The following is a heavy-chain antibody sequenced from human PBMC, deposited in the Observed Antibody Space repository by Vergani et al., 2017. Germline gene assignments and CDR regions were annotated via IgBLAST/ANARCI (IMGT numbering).Heavy chain of an antibody. V-gene: IGHV3-30*01. D-gene: IGHD2-15*01. J-gene: IGHJ4*02. CDR2: ISYDGSNK. Sequence: QVQLVESGGGLVKPGGSLRLSCAASGFTFSSYAMHWVRQAPGKGLEWVAVISYDGSNKYYADSVKGRFTISRDNSKNTLYLQMNSLRAEDTAVYYCARGDDIVVVVGVDYWGQGTLVTVSS. CDR1: GFTFSSYA. CDR3: ARGDDIVVVVGVDY.